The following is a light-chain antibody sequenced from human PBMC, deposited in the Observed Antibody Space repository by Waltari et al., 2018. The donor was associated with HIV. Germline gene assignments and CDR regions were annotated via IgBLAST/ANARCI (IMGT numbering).Light chain of an antibody. J-gene: IGKJ1*01. V-gene: IGKV1-NL1*01. CDR3: QQYCSTPGT. CDR2: AAS. Sequence: DIQMTQSPSSLSASVGDRVTITCRASQGISDSLAWYQQKPGKAPKLLLYAASRLESGVPPRFSGSGSGTDYTLTISSLQPEDFATYYCQQYCSTPGTFGQGTKVEIK. CDR1: QGISDS.